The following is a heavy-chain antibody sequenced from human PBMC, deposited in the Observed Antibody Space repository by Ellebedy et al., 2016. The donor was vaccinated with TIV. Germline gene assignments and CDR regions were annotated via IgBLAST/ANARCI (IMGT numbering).Heavy chain of an antibody. V-gene: IGHV4-30-4*01. CDR3: ARVPFGLRWFGELPPDDY. Sequence: SETLSLTXTVSGGSISSGDYYWSWIRQPPGKGLEWIGYIYYSGSTYYNPSLKSRVTISVDTSKNQFSLKLSSVTAADTAVYYCARVPFGLRWFGELPPDDYWGQGTLVTVSS. CDR1: GGSISSGDYY. D-gene: IGHD3-10*01. J-gene: IGHJ4*02. CDR2: IYYSGST.